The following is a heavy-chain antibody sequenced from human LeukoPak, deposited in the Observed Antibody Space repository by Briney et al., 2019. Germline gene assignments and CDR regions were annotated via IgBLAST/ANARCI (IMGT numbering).Heavy chain of an antibody. CDR3: ARVLWFGAYNFDY. Sequence: PSETLSLTCTVSGGSISTYYWSWIRQAPGKGLEWIGYTYYSGSTDYKPSLKSRVTISVDTSKNQFSLRLSSVTAADTAVYYCARVLWFGAYNFDYWGQGTLVTVSS. V-gene: IGHV4-59*08. CDR2: TYYSGST. CDR1: GGSISTYY. J-gene: IGHJ4*02. D-gene: IGHD3-10*01.